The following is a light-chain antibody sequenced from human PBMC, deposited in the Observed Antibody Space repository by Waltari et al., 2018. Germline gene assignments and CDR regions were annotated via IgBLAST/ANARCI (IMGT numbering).Light chain of an antibody. J-gene: IGKJ1*01. V-gene: IGKV3-20*01. CDR1: QSVSSTH. Sequence: EIVLTQSPGTLSLSPGERATLSCMASQSVSSTHLAWYQQKPGQAPRLLIYGASSRATGIPDRFSGSGSGTDFTLTISRLAPEDFAVYYCQQYGSPMWTFGQGTKVEIK. CDR2: GAS. CDR3: QQYGSPMWT.